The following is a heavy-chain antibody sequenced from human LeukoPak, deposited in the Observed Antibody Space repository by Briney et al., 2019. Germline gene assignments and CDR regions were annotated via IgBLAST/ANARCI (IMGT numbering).Heavy chain of an antibody. CDR3: ARGWYSSPPGPPHY. V-gene: IGHV1-2*02. CDR2: ITPNSGDT. CDR1: GYTFIGYY. D-gene: IGHD6-19*01. Sequence: GASVKVSCKASGYTFIGYYIHWVRQAPGQGLEWMGWITPNSGDTNYAQKFHGRVTMTRDTSISTAYVELSRLKSDDTAVYYCARGWYSSPPGPPHYWGQGTLVTVSS. J-gene: IGHJ4*02.